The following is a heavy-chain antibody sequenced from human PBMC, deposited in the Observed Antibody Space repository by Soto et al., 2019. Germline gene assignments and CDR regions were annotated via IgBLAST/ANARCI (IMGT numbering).Heavy chain of an antibody. V-gene: IGHV4-30-4*01. J-gene: IGHJ5*02. CDR1: GGSISSGDYY. D-gene: IGHD3-10*01. CDR3: ASLLMVRGVIIFGWFDP. CDR2: IYYSGST. Sequence: QVQLQESGPGLVKPSQTLSLTYTVSGGSISSGDYYWSWIRQPPGKGLEWIGYIYYSGSTYYNPSLKSRVTISVDTSKNQFSLKLSSVTAADTAVYYCASLLMVRGVIIFGWFDPWGQGTLVTVSS.